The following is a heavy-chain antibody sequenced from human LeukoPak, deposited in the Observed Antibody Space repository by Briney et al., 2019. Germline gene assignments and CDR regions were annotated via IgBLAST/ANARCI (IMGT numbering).Heavy chain of an antibody. D-gene: IGHD3-10*01. CDR1: GYSISSGYY. J-gene: IGHJ4*02. CDR2: IYHSGST. Sequence: KPSETLSLTCTVSGYSISSGYYWGWIRQPPGKGLEWIGSIYHSGSTYYNPSLKSRVTISVDTSKNQFSLKLSSVTAADTAVYYCARVTMLRGVMQNSGYFDYWGQGTLVTVSS. V-gene: IGHV4-38-2*02. CDR3: ARVTMLRGVMQNSGYFDY.